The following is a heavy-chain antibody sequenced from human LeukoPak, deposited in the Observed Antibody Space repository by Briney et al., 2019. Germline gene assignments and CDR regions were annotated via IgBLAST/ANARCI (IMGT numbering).Heavy chain of an antibody. J-gene: IGHJ3*02. D-gene: IGHD3-16*01. CDR1: GYTFTSYG. Sequence: ASVKVSCKASGYTFTSYGISWVRQAPGQGLEWMGWISAYNGNTNYAQKLQGRVTMTTDTSTSTAYMELRSLRSDDTAVYYCARPYYDYVWGSYSGSLGAFDIWGQGTMVTVSS. CDR3: ARPYYDYVWGSYSGSLGAFDI. CDR2: ISAYNGNT. V-gene: IGHV1-18*01.